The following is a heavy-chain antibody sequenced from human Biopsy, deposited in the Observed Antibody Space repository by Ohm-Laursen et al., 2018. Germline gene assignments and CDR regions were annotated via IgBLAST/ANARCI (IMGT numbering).Heavy chain of an antibody. CDR1: GGPFSSYA. CDR2: IYPNSGDT. D-gene: IGHD3-3*01. Sequence: VSSVKVSCKASGGPFSSYAVTWVRQAPGQGLEWMGSIYPNSGDTDFAQKFQGRVSMTRDTSVSTAYLELSSLRSDDTAIYYCARDLLEWSLPSWGQGTLVTVSS. V-gene: IGHV1-2*02. CDR3: ARDLLEWSLPS. J-gene: IGHJ4*02.